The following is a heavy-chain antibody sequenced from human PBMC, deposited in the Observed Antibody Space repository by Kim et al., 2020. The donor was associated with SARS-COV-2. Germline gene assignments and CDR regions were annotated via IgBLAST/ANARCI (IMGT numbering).Heavy chain of an antibody. J-gene: IGHJ4*02. V-gene: IGHV3-73*01. CDR2: IRSKANSYAT. Sequence: GGSLRLSCAASGFTFSGSAMHWVRQASGKGLEWVGRIRSKANSYATAYAASVKGRFTISRDDSKNTAYLQMNSLKTEDTAVYYCVIAAAVPNYWGQGTLVTVSS. D-gene: IGHD6-13*01. CDR1: GFTFSGSA. CDR3: VIAAAVPNY.